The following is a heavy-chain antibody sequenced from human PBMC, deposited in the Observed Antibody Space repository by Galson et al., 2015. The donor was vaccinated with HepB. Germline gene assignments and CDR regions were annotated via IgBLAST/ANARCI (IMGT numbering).Heavy chain of an antibody. D-gene: IGHD3-10*01. CDR1: GFSLSTSGMR. J-gene: IGHJ6*03. V-gene: IGHV2-70*12. CDR2: IDWDDDK. CDR3: AHRHMDYYGSGSYYKKDYYYYYMDV. Sequence: PALVKPTQTLTLTCTFSGFSLSTSGMRVSWIRQPPGKALEWLARIDWDDDKYCSTSLKTRLTISKDTSKNQVVLTMTNMDPVDTATYYCAHRHMDYYGSGSYYKKDYYYYYMDVWGKGTTVTVSS.